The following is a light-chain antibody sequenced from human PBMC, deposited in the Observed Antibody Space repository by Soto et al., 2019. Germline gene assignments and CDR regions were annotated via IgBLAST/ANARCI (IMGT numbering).Light chain of an antibody. Sequence: ETVMTQSPVTLSASPGEGATLSCWASQTVYSNLAWYQQKPGQAPRLLIYSASTRATGIPASFSGSGSGTEFTLTISSLQSEDFAVYYCQQYNAWPLTFGGGTKVEIK. CDR3: QQYNAWPLT. CDR2: SAS. J-gene: IGKJ4*01. V-gene: IGKV3-15*01. CDR1: QTVYSN.